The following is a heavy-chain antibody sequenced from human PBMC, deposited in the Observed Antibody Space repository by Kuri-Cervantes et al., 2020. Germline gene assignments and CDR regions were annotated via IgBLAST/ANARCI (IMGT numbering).Heavy chain of an antibody. CDR2: IYTSGST. CDR3: ARHRWAARLHYGMDV. V-gene: IGHV4-4*07. D-gene: IGHD6-6*01. J-gene: IGHJ6*02. Sequence: SETLSLTCTVSGGSISSYYWSWIRQPAGKGLEWIGRIYTSGSTNYNPSLKSRVTMSVDTSKNQFSLKLSSVTAADTAVYYCARHRWAARLHYGMDVWGQGTTVTVSS. CDR1: GGSISSYY.